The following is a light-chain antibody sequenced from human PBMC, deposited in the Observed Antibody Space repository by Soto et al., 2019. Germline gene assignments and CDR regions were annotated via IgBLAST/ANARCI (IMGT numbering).Light chain of an antibody. Sequence: QCALTQPPSASGSPGQSVTISCTGTSSDVGGYNYVSWYQQHPGKAPKLMIYEVSKRPSGVPDRFSGSKSGNTASLTVSGLQAEDEADYYCSSYAGSNKVFGGGTKLTVL. CDR3: SSYAGSNKV. J-gene: IGLJ2*01. CDR1: SSDVGGYNY. V-gene: IGLV2-8*01. CDR2: EVS.